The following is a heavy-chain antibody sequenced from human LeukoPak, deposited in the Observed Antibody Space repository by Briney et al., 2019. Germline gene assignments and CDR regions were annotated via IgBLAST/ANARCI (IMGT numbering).Heavy chain of an antibody. CDR1: GFTFDDYA. V-gene: IGHV3-9*01. CDR3: AKDVSLYGDYVFDY. Sequence: PGRSLRPSCAASGFTFDDYAMHWVRQAPGKGLEWVSGISWNSGSIGYADSVKGRFTISRDNAKNSLYLQMNSLRAEDTALYYCAKDVSLYGDYVFDYWGQGTLVTVSS. J-gene: IGHJ4*02. D-gene: IGHD4-17*01. CDR2: ISWNSGSI.